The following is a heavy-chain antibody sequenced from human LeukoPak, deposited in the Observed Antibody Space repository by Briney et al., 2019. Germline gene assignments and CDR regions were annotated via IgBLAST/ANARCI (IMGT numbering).Heavy chain of an antibody. V-gene: IGHV3-64*02. CDR1: GFSFRNYA. J-gene: IGHJ4*02. D-gene: IGHD1-26*01. Sequence: GGSLRLSCVASGFSFRNYAIHWVRQAPGKGLEYVSVINTDGRITYYADSVKGRFTISRDNSKNTVYLQMGSLRGEDMAVYYCKRDGGSFCDFYYWGQGGLVTGSS. CDR2: INTDGRIT. CDR3: KRDGGSFCDFYY.